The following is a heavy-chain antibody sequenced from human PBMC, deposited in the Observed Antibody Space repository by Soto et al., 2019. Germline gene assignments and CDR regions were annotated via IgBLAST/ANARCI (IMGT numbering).Heavy chain of an antibody. Sequence: EVQLVESGGGLVQPGGSLRLSCAASGFTFSSYEMNWVRQAPGKGLEWVSYISSSGSPIYYADSVKGRFTISRDNAKKSRYLQMNSLRAEDTAVYYCARGQYSSGGGYFDYWGQETLVTVSS. J-gene: IGHJ4*01. CDR3: ARGQYSSGGGYFDY. V-gene: IGHV3-48*03. CDR1: GFTFSSYE. CDR2: ISSSGSPI. D-gene: IGHD6-19*01.